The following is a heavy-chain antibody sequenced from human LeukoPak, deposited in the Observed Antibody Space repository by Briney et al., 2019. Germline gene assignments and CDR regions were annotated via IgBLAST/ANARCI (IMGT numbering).Heavy chain of an antibody. V-gene: IGHV4-4*02. J-gene: IGHJ3*02. CDR2: IYQSGST. Sequence: SETLSLTCSVSGGSLSRSNWWSWVRQPPGKGLEWIGEIYQSGSTNYNPSLKSRVTILVDNSKNQFSLKVSSVTAADTAVFFCARSVSGSYGAFDIWGQGTLVTVSS. CDR1: GGSLSRSNW. CDR3: ARSVSGSYGAFDI. D-gene: IGHD1-26*01.